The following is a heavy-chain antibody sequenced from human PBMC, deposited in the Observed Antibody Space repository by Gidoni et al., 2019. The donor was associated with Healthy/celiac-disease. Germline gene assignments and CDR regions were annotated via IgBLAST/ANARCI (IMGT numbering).Heavy chain of an antibody. V-gene: IGHV3-23*01. CDR1: GFTFRSYA. J-gene: IGHJ4*02. CDR2: MSGSGGST. CDR3: AKDFLAEAGSFDY. Sequence: EVQLLESGGGLVQPGGSLRLSCAASGFTFRSYAMSWVRQAPGKGLEWVSAMSGSGGSTYDAESVKGRFTISRDNSKNTLYLQMNSLRAEDTAVYYCAKDFLAEAGSFDYWGQGTLVTVSS. D-gene: IGHD6-13*01.